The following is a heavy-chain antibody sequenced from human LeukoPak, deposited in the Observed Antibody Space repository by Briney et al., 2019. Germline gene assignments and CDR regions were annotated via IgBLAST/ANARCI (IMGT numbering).Heavy chain of an antibody. CDR1: GFTFDDYA. J-gene: IGHJ6*02. V-gene: IGHV3-9*01. CDR2: ISWNSGSI. CDR3: AKDIVGSSSFNAMDV. D-gene: IGHD6-13*01. Sequence: GGSLRLSCAASGFTFDDYAMHWVRQAPGKGLEWVSGISWNSGSIGYADSVKGRFTISRDNAKNSLYLQMNSLRAEDTALYYCAKDIVGSSSFNAMDVWGQGTTVTVSS.